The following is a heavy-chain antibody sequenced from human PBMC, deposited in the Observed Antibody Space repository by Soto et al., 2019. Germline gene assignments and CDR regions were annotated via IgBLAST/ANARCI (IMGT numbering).Heavy chain of an antibody. CDR1: GFTFSTYW. CDR3: ARAFSASCTSTSCLTPFDA. V-gene: IGHV3-74*01. CDR2: INTDGSHT. Sequence: GGSLRLSCAASGFTFSTYWMYWVRQAPGKGLVWVSRINTDGSHTNYADSVKGRFTVSRDNAKNTLYLQMNSLRAEDTAVFYCARAFSASCTSTSCLTPFDAWGQGTLVTVSS. J-gene: IGHJ5*02. D-gene: IGHD2-8*01.